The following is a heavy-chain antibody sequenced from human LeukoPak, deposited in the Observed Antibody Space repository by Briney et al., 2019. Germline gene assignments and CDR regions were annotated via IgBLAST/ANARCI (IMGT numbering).Heavy chain of an antibody. CDR3: ASADYGDYDFFED. D-gene: IGHD4-17*01. CDR2: IYYSGST. Sequence: SETLSLTCTVSGGSISSYYWSWIRQPPGKGLEWIGYIYYSGSTNYNPSLKSRVTISVDTSKNQFSLKLSSVTAADTAMYYCASADYGDYDFFEDWGQGTLVTVSS. J-gene: IGHJ4*02. V-gene: IGHV4-59*01. CDR1: GGSISSYY.